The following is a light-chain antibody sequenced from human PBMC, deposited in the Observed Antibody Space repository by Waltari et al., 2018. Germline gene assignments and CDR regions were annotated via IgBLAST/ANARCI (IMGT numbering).Light chain of an antibody. CDR1: QSIGGW. Sequence: DIHITQSPSTLSASVGDRVTIRCRARQSIGGWLAWYQQKPGKAPELLIDEASSLQSGVPERFSGSGSGTEFILTIGSLQPDDFATYYCQQYHSYPRTFGQGTKVEI. CDR2: EAS. J-gene: IGKJ1*01. CDR3: QQYHSYPRT. V-gene: IGKV1-5*03.